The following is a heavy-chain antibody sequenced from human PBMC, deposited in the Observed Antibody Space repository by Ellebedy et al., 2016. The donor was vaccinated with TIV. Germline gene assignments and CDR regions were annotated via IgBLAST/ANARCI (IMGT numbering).Heavy chain of an antibody. CDR3: AKALPAGGWGPNWFDP. Sequence: PGGSLRLSCAASGFTFSAYGIHWVRQAPGKGLEWVAVISSDEPNEYYADSVKGRFTVSRDNSNNTLFLLMDSLRPEDTAVYYCAKALPAGGWGPNWFDPWGQGTLVTVSS. V-gene: IGHV3-30*18. D-gene: IGHD6-19*01. CDR1: GFTFSAYG. J-gene: IGHJ5*02. CDR2: ISSDEPNE.